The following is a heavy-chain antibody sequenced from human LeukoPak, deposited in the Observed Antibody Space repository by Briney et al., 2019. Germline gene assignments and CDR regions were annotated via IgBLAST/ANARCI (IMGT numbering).Heavy chain of an antibody. D-gene: IGHD4-23*01. CDR3: ASPPNYGGNPS. CDR2: ISASGGST. Sequence: GGSLRLSCAASGFTFNTYAMTWVRQAPGKGLEWVSSISASGGSTYYADSVKGRFTISRDNSKNTLYLQMNSLRAEDTAVYYCASPPNYGGNPSWGQGTLVTVSS. CDR1: GFTFNTYA. J-gene: IGHJ5*02. V-gene: IGHV3-23*01.